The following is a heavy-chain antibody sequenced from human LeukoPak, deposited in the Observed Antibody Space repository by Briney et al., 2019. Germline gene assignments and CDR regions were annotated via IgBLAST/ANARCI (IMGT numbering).Heavy chain of an antibody. J-gene: IGHJ4*02. D-gene: IGHD5-24*01. CDR1: GFTFSSYS. V-gene: IGHV3-21*01. Sequence: GGSLRLSCAASGFTFSSYSMNWVRQAPGKGLEWVSSISSSSYIYYADSVKGRFTISRDNAKNSLYLQMNSQRAEDTAVYYCARDAEMATISSYFDYWGQGTLVTVSS. CDR3: ARDAEMATISSYFDY. CDR2: ISSSSYI.